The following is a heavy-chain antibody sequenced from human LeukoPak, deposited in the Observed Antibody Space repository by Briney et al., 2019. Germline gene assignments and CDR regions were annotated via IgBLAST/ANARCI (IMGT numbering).Heavy chain of an antibody. V-gene: IGHV4-34*01. CDR3: ARGPDYDSSGSSTKNYFQH. Sequence: ASETLSLTCAVYGGSFSGYYWSWIRQPPGKGLEWIGEINHSGSTNYNPSLKSRVTISVDTSKNQFSLKLSSVTAADTAVYYCARGPDYDSSGSSTKNYFQHWGQGTLVTVSS. D-gene: IGHD3-22*01. J-gene: IGHJ1*01. CDR2: INHSGST. CDR1: GGSFSGYY.